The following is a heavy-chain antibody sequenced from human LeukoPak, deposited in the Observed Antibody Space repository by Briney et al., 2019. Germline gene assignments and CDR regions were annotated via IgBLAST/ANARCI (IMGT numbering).Heavy chain of an antibody. CDR2: IYHSGST. CDR3: AREDGDTAMDLDY. Sequence: ASETLSLTCSVSGYAISSGYFWGWIRQPPGKGLEWIGTIYHSGSTYYNPSLKSRVTISVDTSKNQFSLKLSSVTAADTAVYYCAREDGDTAMDLDYWGQGTLVTVSS. J-gene: IGHJ4*02. CDR1: GYAISSGYF. D-gene: IGHD5-18*01. V-gene: IGHV4-38-2*02.